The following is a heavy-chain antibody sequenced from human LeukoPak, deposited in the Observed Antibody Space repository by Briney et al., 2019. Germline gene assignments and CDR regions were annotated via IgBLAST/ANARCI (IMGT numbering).Heavy chain of an antibody. J-gene: IGHJ4*02. Sequence: PGGFLRLSCAASGFTFSSYGMHWVRQAPGKGLEWVAFIRYDGNNKYYADSVKGRFTISRDNSKNTLYLQMNSLRDEDTAVYYCAKDFIAMSDWEPLGYWGQGILVTVSS. V-gene: IGHV3-30*02. CDR3: AKDFIAMSDWEPLGY. D-gene: IGHD1-26*01. CDR1: GFTFSSYG. CDR2: IRYDGNNK.